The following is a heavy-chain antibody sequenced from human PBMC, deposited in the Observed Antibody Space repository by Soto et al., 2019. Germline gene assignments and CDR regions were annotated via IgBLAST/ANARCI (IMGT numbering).Heavy chain of an antibody. J-gene: IGHJ4*02. D-gene: IGHD5-12*01. CDR2: ITGDGTNT. CDR3: ARDGGYGTPFDY. Sequence: EVQLVHSGGGLVHPGGSLRLSCAASGFAFSSYWLHWVRQAPGKGLMIVSRITGDGTNTAYATSVKGRFTISRDNAKNMVYLKRDSLKAEDTAVYYCARDGGYGTPFDYWGQGAMVTVSS. CDR1: GFAFSSYW. V-gene: IGHV3-74*01.